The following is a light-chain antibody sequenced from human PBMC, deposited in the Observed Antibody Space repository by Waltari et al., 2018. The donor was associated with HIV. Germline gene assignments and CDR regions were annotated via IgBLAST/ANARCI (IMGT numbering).Light chain of an antibody. Sequence: LSCRASQSISAKVAWYQQRPGQAPRLLIYEVGTRPTGIPARFSGSGSGTEFTLTISSLQSEDFATYFCQQYDSGPRGITFGQGTMLEIK. CDR1: QSISAK. CDR2: EVG. V-gene: IGKV3-15*01. CDR3: QQYDSGPRGIT. J-gene: IGKJ2*01.